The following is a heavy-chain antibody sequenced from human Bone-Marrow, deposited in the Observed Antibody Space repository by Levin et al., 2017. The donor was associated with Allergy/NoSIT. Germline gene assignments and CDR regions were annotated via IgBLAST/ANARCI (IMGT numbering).Heavy chain of an antibody. CDR2: LNTDGSST. J-gene: IGHJ4*02. D-gene: IGHD3-16*01. Sequence: GGSLRLSCAASGFTFSTYWMHWVLQVPGKGLMWVSRLNTDGSSTFYADSVKGRFTISRDNAKNTLYLQMNNLRADDTAVYYCTRGIVGVTDYWGQGTLVTVSS. V-gene: IGHV3-74*01. CDR1: GFTFSTYW. CDR3: TRGIVGVTDY.